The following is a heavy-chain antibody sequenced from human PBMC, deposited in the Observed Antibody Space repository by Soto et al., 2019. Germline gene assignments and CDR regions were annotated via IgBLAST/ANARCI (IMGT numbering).Heavy chain of an antibody. CDR3: TKDTFRAWDS. Sequence: GGSLRLCCTASAINLNIYWMQWIRQAPGKGLVWVSRINPEXTTLTYADSVTGRFTISRDSAKNTLYLQMNGLTAEDTAIYYCTKDTFRAWDSRGQGTLVTVS. CDR1: AINLNIYW. J-gene: IGHJ4*02. CDR2: INPEXTTL. V-gene: IGHV3-74*01.